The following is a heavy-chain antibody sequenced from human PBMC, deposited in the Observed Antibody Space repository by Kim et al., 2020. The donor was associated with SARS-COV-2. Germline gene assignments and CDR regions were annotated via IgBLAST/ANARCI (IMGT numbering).Heavy chain of an antibody. V-gene: IGHV3-15*01. J-gene: IGHJ4*02. CDR2: IKSKTDGGTT. CDR3: TTDFRRPVTFDY. CDR1: GFTFSNAR. D-gene: IGHD4-17*01. Sequence: GGSLRLSCAASGFTFSNARMSWVRQAPGKGLEWVGRIKSKTDGGTTDYAAPVKGRFTISRDDSKNTLYLQMNSLKTEDTAVYYCTTDFRRPVTFDYWGQGTLVTVSS.